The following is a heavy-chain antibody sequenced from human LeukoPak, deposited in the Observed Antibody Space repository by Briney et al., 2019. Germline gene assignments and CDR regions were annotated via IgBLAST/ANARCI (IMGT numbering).Heavy chain of an antibody. V-gene: IGHV3-7*01. CDR1: GLTFSTYW. CDR2: IKQDGSVK. Sequence: PGGSLRLSCAASGLTFSTYWMRWVRQTPEKGLEFVANIKQDGSVKNYMDSLKGRSTISRDNARESLYLEINSLRADDTAVYYCARDPESSAFDLWGQGALVTVSS. J-gene: IGHJ4*02. CDR3: ARDPESSAFDL. D-gene: IGHD5/OR15-5a*01.